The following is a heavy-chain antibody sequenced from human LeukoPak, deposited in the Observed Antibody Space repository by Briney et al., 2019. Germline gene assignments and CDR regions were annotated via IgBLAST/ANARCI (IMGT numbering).Heavy chain of an antibody. Sequence: VASVKVSCKASGYTFTGYYMHWVRQAPGQGLEWMGWINPSSGGTNYAQKFQGRVTMTRDTSISTAYMELSRLRSDDTAVYYCARDKYYYDSSGSIDYWGQGTLVTVSS. J-gene: IGHJ4*02. D-gene: IGHD3-22*01. CDR3: ARDKYYYDSSGSIDY. CDR1: GYTFTGYY. V-gene: IGHV1-2*02. CDR2: INPSSGGT.